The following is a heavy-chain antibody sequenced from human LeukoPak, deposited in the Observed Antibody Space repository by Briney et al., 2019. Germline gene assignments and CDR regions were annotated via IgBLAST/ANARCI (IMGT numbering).Heavy chain of an antibody. CDR2: INPNSGGT. D-gene: IGHD6-6*01. Sequence: SVKVSCNASGYTFTGYYMHWVRQAPGQGLEWMGWINPNSGGTNYAQKFQGRVTMTRDTCISTAYMELSRLRSDDTAVYYCARDGAARPEYDYWGQGTLVTVSP. V-gene: IGHV1-2*02. J-gene: IGHJ4*02. CDR1: GYTFTGYY. CDR3: ARDGAARPEYDY.